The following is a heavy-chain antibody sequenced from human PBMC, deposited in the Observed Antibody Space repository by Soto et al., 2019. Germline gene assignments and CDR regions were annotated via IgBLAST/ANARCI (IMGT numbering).Heavy chain of an antibody. D-gene: IGHD2-2*01. CDR1: GYTLTELS. Sequence: QVQLVQSGAEVKKPGASVKVSCKVSGYTLTELSMHWVRQAPGQGLEWMGGFDPEDGETIYAQKFQGRVTVTEDTSRDTAYMELSSLRSEDTAVYYCASDITTSSTSWKWGWFDPWGQGTLVTVSS. CDR3: ASDITTSSTSWKWGWFDP. J-gene: IGHJ5*02. V-gene: IGHV1-24*01. CDR2: FDPEDGET.